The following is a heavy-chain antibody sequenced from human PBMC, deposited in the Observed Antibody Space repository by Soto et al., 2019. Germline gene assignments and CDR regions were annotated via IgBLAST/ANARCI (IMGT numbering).Heavy chain of an antibody. J-gene: IGHJ6*02. CDR2: INPDSGVT. CDR3: AGDQLTMVTSNGYFSMDA. Sequence: QVQLVQSGAEVKKPGASVKVSCKASGYSFADYYMHWVRQAPGQGLEGMGWINPDSGVTNYAKKFQGWLTMTRDSSITAADMELNALRSDDTGVYYCAGDQLTMVTSNGYFSMDAWGQGTTVTV. D-gene: IGHD4-17*01. V-gene: IGHV1-2*04. CDR1: GYSFADYY.